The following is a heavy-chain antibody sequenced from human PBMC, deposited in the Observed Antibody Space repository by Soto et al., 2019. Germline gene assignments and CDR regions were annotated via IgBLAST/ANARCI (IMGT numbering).Heavy chain of an antibody. Sequence: ASGNVSCKSSCYTFSSCGSSWVRQAPGQGLEWMGWISAYNGNTNYAQKLQGRVTMTTDTSTSTAYMELRSLRSDDTAVYYCARALSYYYGSGSYSDLDYWGQGTLVTVSS. CDR1: CYTFSSCG. V-gene: IGHV1-18*01. D-gene: IGHD3-10*01. CDR3: ARALSYYYGSGSYSDLDY. J-gene: IGHJ4*02. CDR2: ISAYNGNT.